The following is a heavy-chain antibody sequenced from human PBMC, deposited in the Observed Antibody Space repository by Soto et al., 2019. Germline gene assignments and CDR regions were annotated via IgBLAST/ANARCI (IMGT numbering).Heavy chain of an antibody. J-gene: IGHJ2*01. V-gene: IGHV4-4*02. D-gene: IGHD3-3*01. Sequence: QVQLQESGPGLVKPSGTLSLTCAVSSGSISSSNWWSWVRQPPGKGLEWMGEIYHSGSTNYNPSLKSRVTISVDKSKNQFSLKLSSVTAADTAVYYCARDTSFLPENSGAYWYFDLWGRGTLVTVSS. CDR2: IYHSGST. CDR1: SGSISSSNW. CDR3: ARDTSFLPENSGAYWYFDL.